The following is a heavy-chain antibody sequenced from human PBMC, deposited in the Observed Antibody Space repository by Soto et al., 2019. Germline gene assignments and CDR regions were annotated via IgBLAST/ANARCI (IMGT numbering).Heavy chain of an antibody. V-gene: IGHV1-69*01. CDR3: ARNLYDYVWGSYRH. J-gene: IGHJ4*02. CDR1: GYIFKNYA. Sequence: QVQLVQSGAEVKETGSSVKVSCKSSGYIFKNYAVTWLRQAPGQGLEWMGGIIPVFGTPDYSQNFRGRVTSTADEATRTVCRELRSLTSEDTAVYYWARNLYDYVWGSYRHWGKGTLVTVS. D-gene: IGHD3-16*02. CDR2: IIPVFGTP.